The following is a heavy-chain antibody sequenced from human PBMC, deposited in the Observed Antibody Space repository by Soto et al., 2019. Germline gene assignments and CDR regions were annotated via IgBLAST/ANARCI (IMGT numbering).Heavy chain of an antibody. CDR3: ARDPGGRFDS. CDR1: GGSISNYY. Sequence: QVHLQESGPGLVKPSETLSLTCTVSGGSISNYYWSWIRQPPGGGLEWIGYIYYSGSTNYNPALKSLLTISVGTSRKEFSLRLNSVTAADSAVYYCARDPGGRFDSWGQGTLVTVSS. J-gene: IGHJ4*02. V-gene: IGHV4-59*01. CDR2: IYYSGST. D-gene: IGHD1-26*01.